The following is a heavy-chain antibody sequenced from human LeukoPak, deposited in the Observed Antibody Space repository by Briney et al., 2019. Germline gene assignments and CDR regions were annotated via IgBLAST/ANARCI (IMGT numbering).Heavy chain of an antibody. Sequence: PSETLSLTCTVSGGSFEHYFWSWIRQPPGKGLEWIGYVYYSGSTDHTPSLKSRLTISADTSKNQFSLRLSSVTAADTAVYYCASHRRSHGSEYWGQGTLVTVSS. J-gene: IGHJ4*02. V-gene: IGHV4-59*01. CDR2: VYYSGST. D-gene: IGHD3-10*01. CDR1: GGSFEHYF. CDR3: ASHRRSHGSEY.